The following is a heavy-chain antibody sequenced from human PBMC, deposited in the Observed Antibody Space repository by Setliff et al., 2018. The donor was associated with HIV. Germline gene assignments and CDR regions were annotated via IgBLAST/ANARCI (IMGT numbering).Heavy chain of an antibody. CDR2: IKSKTDGGTT. J-gene: IGHJ6*03. Sequence: PGGSLRLSCAASGFTFSNAWMSWVRQAPGKGLEWVGRIKSKTDGGTTDYAAPVKGRFTISRDDSKNTLYLQMNSLRAEDTAVYYCAKQYSMYYYYYMDVWGKGTTVTVSS. D-gene: IGHD6-6*01. CDR1: GFTFSNAW. V-gene: IGHV3-15*05. CDR3: AKQYSMYYYYYMDV.